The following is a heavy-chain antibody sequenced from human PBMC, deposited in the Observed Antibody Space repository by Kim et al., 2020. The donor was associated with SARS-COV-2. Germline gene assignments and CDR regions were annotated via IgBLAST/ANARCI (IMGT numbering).Heavy chain of an antibody. Sequence: GGSLRLSCAASGFTFSSYSMNWVRQAPGKGLEWVSYISSSSSTIYYADSVKGRFTISRDNAKNSLYLQMNSLRDEDTAVYYCARVIAGGEPGLWFGELKARYYYGMDVWGQGTTVTVSS. CDR3: ARVIAGGEPGLWFGELKARYYYGMDV. CDR1: GFTFSSYS. V-gene: IGHV3-48*02. D-gene: IGHD3-10*01. J-gene: IGHJ6*02. CDR2: ISSSSSTI.